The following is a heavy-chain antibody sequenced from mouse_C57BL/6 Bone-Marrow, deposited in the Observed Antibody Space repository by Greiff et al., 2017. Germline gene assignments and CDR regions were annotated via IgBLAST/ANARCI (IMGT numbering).Heavy chain of an antibody. CDR1: GFTFSDAW. CDR3: TRQYDYDGGFAY. CDR2: IRNKANNHAT. J-gene: IGHJ3*01. Sequence: VQLKQSGGGLVQPGGSMKLSCAASGFTFSDAWMDWVRQSPEKGLEWVAEIRNKANNHATYYAESVKGRFTISRDDSKSSVYLQMNSLRAEDTGIYYCTRQYDYDGGFAYWGQGTLVTVSA. V-gene: IGHV6-6*01. D-gene: IGHD2-4*01.